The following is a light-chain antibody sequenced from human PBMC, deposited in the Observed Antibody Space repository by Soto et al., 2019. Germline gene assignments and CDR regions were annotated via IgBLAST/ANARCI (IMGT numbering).Light chain of an antibody. CDR2: GAS. V-gene: IGKV3-15*01. CDR1: QSVSNN. CDR3: QQYNDWRT. J-gene: IGKJ1*01. Sequence: EIVMTQSPATLSVSPGERATLSCRASQSVSNNLAWYQQKPGQAPRLLIYGASTRATGIPARFSGSGSGTSFTLTIISLQSEDFGVYYCQQYNDWRTFGQGTKVEI.